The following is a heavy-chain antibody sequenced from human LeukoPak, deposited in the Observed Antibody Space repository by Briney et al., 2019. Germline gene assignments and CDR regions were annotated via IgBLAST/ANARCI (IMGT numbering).Heavy chain of an antibody. CDR2: ISSSSSYI. V-gene: IGHV3-21*01. Sequence: PGGSLRLSCAASGFTFSSYSMNWVRQAPGKGLEWVSSISSSSSYIYYADSVKGRFTISRDNAKNSLYLQMNSLGAEDTAVYYCARDYGYCSSTSCYVGYYYYGMDVWGQGTTVTVSS. CDR1: GFTFSSYS. J-gene: IGHJ6*02. D-gene: IGHD2-2*03. CDR3: ARDYGYCSSTSCYVGYYYYGMDV.